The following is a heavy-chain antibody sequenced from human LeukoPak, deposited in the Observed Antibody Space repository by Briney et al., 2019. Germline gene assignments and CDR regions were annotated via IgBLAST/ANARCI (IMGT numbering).Heavy chain of an antibody. J-gene: IGHJ4*02. Sequence: ASVKVSCKASGYTFTGYYMHWVRQAPGQGLEWMGWINPNSGGTNYAQKFQGRGNMTRDRSISTAYMEVSRLRSDDTGVYYCARIRMRWLQLTPLYYFDYWGQGTLVTVSS. V-gene: IGHV1-2*02. CDR3: ARIRMRWLQLTPLYYFDY. D-gene: IGHD5-24*01. CDR1: GYTFTGYY. CDR2: INPNSGGT.